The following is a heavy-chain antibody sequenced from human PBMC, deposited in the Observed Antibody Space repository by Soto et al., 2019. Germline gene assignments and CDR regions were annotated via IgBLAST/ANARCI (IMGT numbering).Heavy chain of an antibody. V-gene: IGHV3-23*01. Sequence: EVQLLESGGGLVQPGGSLRLSCAASGFTLNNYGMSWVRQAPGKGLEWVSGISGSGSTTDYADSVKGRFTISRDNSKSTLYLQMNNLRAEDTAVYFCAKDRQVAVVATFTYCFDYWGQGTLGTVSS. J-gene: IGHJ4*02. CDR1: GFTLNNYG. CDR3: AKDRQVAVVATFTYCFDY. CDR2: ISGSGSTT. D-gene: IGHD5-12*01.